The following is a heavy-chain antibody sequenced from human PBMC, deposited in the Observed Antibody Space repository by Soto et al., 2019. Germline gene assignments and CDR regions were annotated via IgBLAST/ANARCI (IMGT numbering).Heavy chain of an antibody. CDR3: AKEHHRKPTSSSWYNFDY. D-gene: IGHD6-13*01. CDR2: ISWNSGNM. J-gene: IGHJ4*02. CDR1: GFTFDDYA. V-gene: IGHV3-9*01. Sequence: EVQLVESGGGLVQPGRSLRLSCAASGFTFDDYAMHWVRQAPGKGLEWVSGISWNSGNMGYADSVKGRFTISRDNAKNSLYLQMNSLRTEDTALYYCAKEHHRKPTSSSWYNFDYWGQGTLVTVSS.